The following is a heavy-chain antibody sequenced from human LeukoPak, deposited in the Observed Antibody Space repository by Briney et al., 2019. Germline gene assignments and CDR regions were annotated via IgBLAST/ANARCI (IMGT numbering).Heavy chain of an antibody. CDR1: GFIVSNNY. J-gene: IGHJ2*01. Sequence: GGSLRLSCAASGFIVSNNYMSWVRQAPGKGLEWVSLISAGGSTYYADSVKGRFTISRDNSKNTLYLQMDSLRAGDTAVYYCARRTGSDWYFDLWGRGTLVTVSS. CDR3: ARRTGSDWYFDL. CDR2: ISAGGST. D-gene: IGHD1-1*01. V-gene: IGHV3-53*01.